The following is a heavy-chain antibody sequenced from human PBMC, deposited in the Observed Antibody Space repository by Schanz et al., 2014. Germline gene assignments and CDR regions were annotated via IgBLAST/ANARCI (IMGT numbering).Heavy chain of an antibody. Sequence: QVQLVQSGAEVKKPGSSVKVSCKASGGSFSYYAYSWVRQAPGQGPEWMGRIIPILGIGNDAQKFQGRVTITADKSTSTAYMELSSLRSEDTAVYYCARDPYSASYFPSPPLYGLDVWGQGTTVTVSS. J-gene: IGHJ6*02. CDR2: IIPILGIG. CDR3: ARDPYSASYFPSPPLYGLDV. D-gene: IGHD1-26*01. CDR1: GGSFSYYA. V-gene: IGHV1-69*04.